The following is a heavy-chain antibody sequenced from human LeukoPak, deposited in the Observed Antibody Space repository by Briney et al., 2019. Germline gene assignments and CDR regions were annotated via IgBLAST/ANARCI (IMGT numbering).Heavy chain of an antibody. D-gene: IGHD3-10*01. J-gene: IGHJ5*02. CDR2: IYTSGST. Sequence: SETLSLTCTVSGGSISSYYWSWIRQPAGKGLEWIGRIYTSGSTNYNPSLKSRVTMSVDTSKNQFSLKLSSVTAADTAVYYCARDRAVDYGSGIPATPFDPWGQGTLVTVSS. CDR1: GGSISSYY. CDR3: ARDRAVDYGSGIPATPFDP. V-gene: IGHV4-4*07.